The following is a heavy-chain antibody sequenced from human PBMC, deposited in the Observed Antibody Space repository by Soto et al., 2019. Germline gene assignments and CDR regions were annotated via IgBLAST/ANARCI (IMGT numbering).Heavy chain of an antibody. J-gene: IGHJ4*02. CDR3: ARAPGVAAHDY. V-gene: IGHV3-23*01. CDR1: GFTFSSYA. Sequence: GGSLRLSCAASGFTFSSYAMSWVRQAPGKGLEWVSAISGSGGSTYYADSVKGRVTMTRDTSISTAYMELSRLRSDDTAVYYCARAPGVAAHDYWGQGTLVTVSS. D-gene: IGHD6-19*01. CDR2: ISGSGGST.